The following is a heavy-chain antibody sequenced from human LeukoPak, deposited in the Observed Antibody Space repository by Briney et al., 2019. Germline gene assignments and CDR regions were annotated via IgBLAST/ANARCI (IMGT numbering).Heavy chain of an antibody. Sequence: SETLSLTCTVSGGSFSSSSYYWGWIRQPPGKGLEWIGSIYYSGSSFDNPALKSRVTISVDTSKNQFSLKLSSVTAADTAVYYCARHRSGWLQSSFDYWGQGTLVTVSS. CDR2: IYYSGSS. CDR1: GGSFSSSSYY. CDR3: ARHRSGWLQSSFDY. J-gene: IGHJ4*02. D-gene: IGHD5-24*01. V-gene: IGHV4-39*01.